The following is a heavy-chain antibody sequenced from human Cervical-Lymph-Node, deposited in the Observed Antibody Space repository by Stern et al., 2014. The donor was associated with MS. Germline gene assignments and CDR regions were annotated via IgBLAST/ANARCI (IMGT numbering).Heavy chain of an antibody. J-gene: IGHJ4*02. CDR3: ARLGQRAWELGGPFDY. Sequence: QITLKESGPTLVKPTQTLTLTCTFSGFSLSTSGVGVGWIRQPPGKALEWLALIYWDDDKRYSPSLKSRLTITKDTSKNQVVLTMTNMDPVDTATYYCARLGQRAWELGGPFDYWGQGTLVTVSS. CDR2: IYWDDDK. D-gene: IGHD1-26*01. CDR1: GFSLSTSGVG. V-gene: IGHV2-5*02.